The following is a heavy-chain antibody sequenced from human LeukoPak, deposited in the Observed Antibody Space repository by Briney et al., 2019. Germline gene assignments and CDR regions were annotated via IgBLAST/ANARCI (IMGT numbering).Heavy chain of an antibody. D-gene: IGHD3-22*01. Sequence: GASVKVSCKPSGGTFSSYAISWVRQAPGQGLEWMGGIIPIFGTANYAQKFQGRVTITADESTSTAYMELSSLRSEDTAVYYCAREGLAYYYDSSGYGGNAFDIWGQGTMVTVSS. CDR2: IIPIFGTA. V-gene: IGHV1-69*13. CDR3: AREGLAYYYDSSGYGGNAFDI. J-gene: IGHJ3*02. CDR1: GGTFSSYA.